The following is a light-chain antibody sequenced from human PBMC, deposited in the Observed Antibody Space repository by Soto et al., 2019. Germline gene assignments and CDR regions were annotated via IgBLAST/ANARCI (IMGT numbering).Light chain of an antibody. CDR1: QSLRSSY. Sequence: EVVLTQSPNTLSLSPGERATLACWASQSLRSSYLAWYQRKPGQAPRLLMFGASRRATGIPDRFNGSGSGTDFILTISRLEPEHVAVYYCQQHGTSPYTFGQGTVLEIK. CDR2: GAS. J-gene: IGKJ2*01. CDR3: QQHGTSPYT. V-gene: IGKV3-20*01.